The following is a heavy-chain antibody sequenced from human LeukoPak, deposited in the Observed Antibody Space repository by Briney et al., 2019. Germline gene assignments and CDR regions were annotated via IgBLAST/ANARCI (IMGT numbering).Heavy chain of an antibody. V-gene: IGHV4-30-2*03. J-gene: IGHJ4*02. CDR1: GGSISSGGYS. CDR3: ARHVKHYDILTGYYQMGDYFDY. Sequence: SETLSLTCAVSGGSISSGGYSWNWIRQPPGKGLEWIGYIYSSGSTYYNPSLKSRVTISVDTSKNQFSLKLSSVTAADTAVYYCARHVKHYDILTGYYQMGDYFDYWGQGTLVTVSS. D-gene: IGHD3-9*01. CDR2: IYSSGST.